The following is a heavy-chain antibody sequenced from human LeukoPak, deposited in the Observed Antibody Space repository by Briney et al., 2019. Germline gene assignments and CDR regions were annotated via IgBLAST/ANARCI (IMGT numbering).Heavy chain of an antibody. CDR2: INHSGST. V-gene: IGHV4-34*01. CDR3: AREGLYYYDWLEPQEKYYFDY. J-gene: IGHJ4*02. D-gene: IGHD3-22*01. CDR1: GGSFGGYY. Sequence: SETLSLTCAVYGGSFGGYYWSWIRQPPGKGLEWIGEINHSGSTNYNPSLKSRVTISVDTSKNQFSLKLSSVTAADTAVYYCAREGLYYYDWLEPQEKYYFDYWGQGTLVTVSS.